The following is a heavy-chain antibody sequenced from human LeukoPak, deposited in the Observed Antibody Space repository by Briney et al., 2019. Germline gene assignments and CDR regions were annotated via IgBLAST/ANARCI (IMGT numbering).Heavy chain of an antibody. J-gene: IGHJ6*03. CDR2: IYYSGST. V-gene: IGHV4-39*01. Sequence: SETLSLTCTVSGGSISSSSYYWGWIRQPPGKGLEWIGSIYYSGSTYYNPSLKSRVTISVDTSKNQFSLKLSSVTAADTAVYYCARRTLRNFYYYYMDVWGKGTTVTISS. D-gene: IGHD4-17*01. CDR1: GGSISSSSYY. CDR3: ARRTLRNFYYYYMDV.